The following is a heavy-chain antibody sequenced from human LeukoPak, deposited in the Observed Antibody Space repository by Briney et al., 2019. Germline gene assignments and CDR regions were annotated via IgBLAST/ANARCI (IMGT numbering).Heavy chain of an antibody. CDR3: ARAGTPYGSGERGFDY. V-gene: IGHV3-23*01. Sequence: PGGSLRLSCAASGFTFSTYAMICVRQAPGTGPASVSAISGSGVSTYHADSVRGRFTISRDNSKNTLYLQMNSLRAEDTAVYYCARAGTPYGSGERGFDYWGQGTLVTVSS. CDR1: GFTFSTYA. CDR2: ISGSGVST. D-gene: IGHD3-10*01. J-gene: IGHJ4*02.